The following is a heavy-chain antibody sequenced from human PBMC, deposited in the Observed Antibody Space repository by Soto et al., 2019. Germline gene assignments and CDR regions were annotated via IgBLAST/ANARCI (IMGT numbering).Heavy chain of an antibody. V-gene: IGHV3-30-3*01. J-gene: IGHJ6*02. D-gene: IGHD3-3*01. Sequence: GGSLRLSCAASGFTFSSYAMHWVRQAPGKGLEWVAVISYDGSNKYYADSVKGRFTISRDNSKNTLYLQMNSLRAEDTAVYYCARVRVEYDFWSGYFKPQSNYYYYGMDVWGQGTTVTVSS. CDR3: ARVRVEYDFWSGYFKPQSNYYYYGMDV. CDR2: ISYDGSNK. CDR1: GFTFSSYA.